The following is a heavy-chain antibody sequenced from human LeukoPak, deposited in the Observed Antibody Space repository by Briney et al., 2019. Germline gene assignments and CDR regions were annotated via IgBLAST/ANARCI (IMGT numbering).Heavy chain of an antibody. V-gene: IGHV3-48*02. J-gene: IGHJ6*02. CDR2: ISSSGSTI. Sequence: GGSLRLSCAASGFTFSSYSMNWVRQAPGKGLEWVSYISSSGSTIYYADSVKGRFTISRDNAKNSLYLQMNSLRDEDTAVYYCARGGSGYGDYYYFYAMDVWGQGTTVTVSS. CDR3: ARGGSGYGDYYYFYAMDV. D-gene: IGHD3-22*01. CDR1: GFTFSSYS.